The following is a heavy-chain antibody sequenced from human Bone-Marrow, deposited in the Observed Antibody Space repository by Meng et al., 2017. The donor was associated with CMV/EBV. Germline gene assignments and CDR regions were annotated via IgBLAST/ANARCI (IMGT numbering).Heavy chain of an antibody. CDR3: ARDLMGSPYDLYGMDF. V-gene: IGHV3-48*04. D-gene: IGHD2-8*01. J-gene: IGHJ6*02. Sequence: GESLKISCAASGFTFSSYSMNWVRQAPGKGLEWVSYISSSGSTIYYADSVKGRFTISRDNAKNSLYLQMNSLRAEDTAVYYCARDLMGSPYDLYGMDFWGQGTTVTVSS. CDR1: GFTFSSYS. CDR2: ISSSGSTI.